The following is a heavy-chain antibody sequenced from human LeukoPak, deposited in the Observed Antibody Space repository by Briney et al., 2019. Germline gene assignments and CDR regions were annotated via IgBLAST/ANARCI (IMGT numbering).Heavy chain of an antibody. D-gene: IGHD3-10*01. J-gene: IGHJ4*02. CDR3: AGDQRVYGSGSYGSFDY. CDR1: GFTFSSYA. Sequence: PGGSLRLSCAASGFTFSSYAMHWVRQAPGKGLEYVSAISSNGGSTYYANSVKGRFTISRDNSKNTLYLQMGSLRAEVMAVYYCAGDQRVYGSGSYGSFDYWGQGTLVTVSS. V-gene: IGHV3-64*01. CDR2: ISSNGGST.